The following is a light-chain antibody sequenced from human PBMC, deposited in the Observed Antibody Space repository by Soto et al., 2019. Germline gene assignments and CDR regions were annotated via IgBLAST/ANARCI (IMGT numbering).Light chain of an antibody. V-gene: IGKV1-5*01. CDR2: DAS. CDR1: QDINDW. J-gene: IGKJ1*01. Sequence: DIQMTQSPSTLSASVGDRVTITCRASQDINDWLAWYQQKPGNAPKFLIYDASTLQSGVPSRFSGSGSGTEFTLTISSLQADDFATYYGQQYHSRRTFGQGTKVEIK. CDR3: QQYHSRRT.